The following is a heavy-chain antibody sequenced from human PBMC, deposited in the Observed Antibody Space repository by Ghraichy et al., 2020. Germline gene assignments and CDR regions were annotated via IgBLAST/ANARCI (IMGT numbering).Heavy chain of an antibody. Sequence: ASVKVSCKASGYTFTGYYMHWVRQAPGQGLEWMGWINPNSGGTNYAQKFQGWVTMTRDTSISTAYMELSRLRSDDTAVYYCARGSCSGGSCYYMDGWDGFDMWGQGTMVTVSS. CDR2: INPNSGGT. CDR1: GYTFTGYY. J-gene: IGHJ3*02. CDR3: ARGSCSGGSCYYMDGWDGFDM. D-gene: IGHD2-15*01. V-gene: IGHV1-2*04.